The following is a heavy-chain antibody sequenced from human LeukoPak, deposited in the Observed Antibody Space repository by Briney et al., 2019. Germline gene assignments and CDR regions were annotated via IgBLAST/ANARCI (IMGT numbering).Heavy chain of an antibody. CDR2: IYYSGST. CDR3: ASSDSSGIDAFDI. D-gene: IGHD3-22*01. Sequence: SETLSLTCTVSGGSISSYYWSWIRQPPGKGLEWIGYIYYSGSTNYNPSLKSRVTISVDTSKNQFSLKLGSVTAADTAVYYCASSDSSGIDAFDIWGQGTMVTVSS. CDR1: GGSISSYY. J-gene: IGHJ3*02. V-gene: IGHV4-59*01.